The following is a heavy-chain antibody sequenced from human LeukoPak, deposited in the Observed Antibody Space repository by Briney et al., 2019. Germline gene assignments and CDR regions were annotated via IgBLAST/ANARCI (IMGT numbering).Heavy chain of an antibody. CDR1: GGSISSGGYY. D-gene: IGHD6-13*01. Sequence: SQTLSLTCTVSGGSISSGGYYWSWIRQHPGKGLEWIGYIYYSGSTYYNPSLKSRVTISVDTSKNQFSLKLSSVTAADTAVYYCARDCEAAAGPGRTPFDWFDPWGLGTLVTVSS. J-gene: IGHJ5*02. CDR3: ARDCEAAAGPGRTPFDWFDP. CDR2: IYYSGST. V-gene: IGHV4-31*03.